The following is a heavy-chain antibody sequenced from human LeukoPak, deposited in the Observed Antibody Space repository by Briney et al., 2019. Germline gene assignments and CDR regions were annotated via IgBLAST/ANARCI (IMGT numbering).Heavy chain of an antibody. Sequence: GASVKVSCKVSGYTLTELSMHWVRQAPGKGLEWMGDFDPEDGETIYAQKFQGRVTMTEDTSTDTAYMELSSLRSEDTAVYYCATTPGAAAGWFDPWGQGTLVTVSS. J-gene: IGHJ5*02. CDR3: ATTPGAAAGWFDP. CDR1: GYTLTELS. D-gene: IGHD6-13*01. CDR2: FDPEDGET. V-gene: IGHV1-24*01.